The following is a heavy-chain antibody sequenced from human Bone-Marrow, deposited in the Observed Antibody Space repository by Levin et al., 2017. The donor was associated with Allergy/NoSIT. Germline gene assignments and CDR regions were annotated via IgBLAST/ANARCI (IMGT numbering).Heavy chain of an antibody. CDR3: ARGRIRLFGVVADYVDR. Sequence: GESLKISCTGSGFTFGDYAMNWFLQAPGKGLEWVVFIRYESHGGTTEYAASVKGRFTISRDDSKSIAYLEMNSLKTADTAVYYSARGRIRLFGVVADYVDRWSQGPQVTVAS. J-gene: IGHJ4*02. V-gene: IGHV3-49*03. CDR2: IRYESHGGTT. CDR1: GFTFGDYA. D-gene: IGHD3-3*01.